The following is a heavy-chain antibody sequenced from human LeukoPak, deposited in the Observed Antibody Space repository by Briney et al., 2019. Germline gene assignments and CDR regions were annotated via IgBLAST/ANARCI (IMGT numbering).Heavy chain of an antibody. D-gene: IGHD3-16*01. CDR2: IYPGDSDT. CDR3: ARRGLVRADPFDY. V-gene: IGHV5-51*01. Sequence: GESLKISCKGSGYGFTSYWIGWVRQMPGKGLEWMGIIYPGDSDTRYSPSFQGQVTISADKSISTAYLQWSSLKASDTAMYYCARRGLVRADPFDYWGQGTLVTVSS. CDR1: GYGFTSYW. J-gene: IGHJ4*02.